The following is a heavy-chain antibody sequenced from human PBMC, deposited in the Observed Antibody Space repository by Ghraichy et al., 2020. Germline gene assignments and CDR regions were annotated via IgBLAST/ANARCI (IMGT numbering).Heavy chain of an antibody. V-gene: IGHV1-2*02. J-gene: IGHJ4*02. CDR3: ARETTIFGVVIQFDY. D-gene: IGHD3-3*01. CDR2: INPNSGGT. Sequence: ASVKVSCKASGYTFTGYYMHWVRQAPGQGLEWMGWINPNSGGTNYAQKFQGRVTMTRDTSISTAYMELSRLRSDDTAVYYCARETTIFGVVIQFDYWGQGTLVTVSS. CDR1: GYTFTGYY.